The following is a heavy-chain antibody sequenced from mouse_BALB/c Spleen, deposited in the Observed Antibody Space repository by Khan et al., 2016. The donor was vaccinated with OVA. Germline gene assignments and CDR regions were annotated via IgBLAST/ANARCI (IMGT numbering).Heavy chain of an antibody. CDR3: ARRHYVYDSAFFPH. CDR2: ISFSGST. V-gene: IGHV3-2*02. J-gene: IGHJ3*01. D-gene: IGHD2-2*01. CDR1: GYSITSDYA. Sequence: EVQLQESGPGLVKPSQSLSLTCTVTGYSITSDYAWNWIRQFPGGKLEWMGYISFSGSTTYNPSLKSRISITRDTSKNQFFLQLNSVTTEDTATYYGARRHYVYDSAFFPHWGQGTLVTVST.